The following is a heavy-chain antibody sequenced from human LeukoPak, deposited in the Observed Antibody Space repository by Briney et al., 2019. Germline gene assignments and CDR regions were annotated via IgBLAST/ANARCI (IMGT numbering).Heavy chain of an antibody. V-gene: IGHV4-30-2*02. CDR3: ARGDPIQLWHDY. D-gene: IGHD5-18*01. CDR2: INHSGST. J-gene: IGHJ4*02. Sequence: SQTLSLTCTVSGGSISSGGYYWSWIRQPPGKGLEWIGYINHSGSTYYNPSLKSRVTISVDRSKNQFSLKLNSVTAADTAVYYCARGDPIQLWHDYWGQGTLVIVSS. CDR1: GGSISSGGYY.